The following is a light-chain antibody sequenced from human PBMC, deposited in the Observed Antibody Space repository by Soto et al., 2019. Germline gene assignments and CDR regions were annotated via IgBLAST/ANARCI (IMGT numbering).Light chain of an antibody. CDR1: QNIRGNE. CDR3: QDYGTSAPWT. J-gene: IGKJ1*01. V-gene: IGKV3-20*01. CDR2: RGS. Sequence: EVVLTQSPGTLSLSPGERATLSCRASQNIRGNELAWYQQKPGQAPRLLIYRGSSRATGIPDRFSGRGSGKDLTLTISRLEPEDFAVYYCQDYGTSAPWTFGQGTKVEIK.